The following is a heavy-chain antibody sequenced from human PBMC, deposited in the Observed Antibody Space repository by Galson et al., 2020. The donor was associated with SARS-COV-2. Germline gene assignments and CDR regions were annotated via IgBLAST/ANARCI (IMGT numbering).Heavy chain of an antibody. Sequence: QLGESLKISCAASGFTFSSYGMHWVRQAPGKGLEWVAVISYDGSNKYYADSVKGRFTISRDNSKNTLYLQMNSLRAEDTAVYYCARAKGGNYYYGMDGWGQGTTVTVSS. CDR1: GFTFSSYG. CDR2: ISYDGSNK. V-gene: IGHV3-30*03. J-gene: IGHJ6*02. D-gene: IGHD3-16*01. CDR3: ARAKGGNYYYGMDG.